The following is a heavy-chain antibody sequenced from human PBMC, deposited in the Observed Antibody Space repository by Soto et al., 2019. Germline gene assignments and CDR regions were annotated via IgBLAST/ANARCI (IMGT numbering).Heavy chain of an antibody. V-gene: IGHV4-59*08. CDR1: GGSISSYY. CDR2: IYYSGST. J-gene: IGHJ5*02. Sequence: SETLSLTCTVSGGSISSYYWSWIRQPPGKGLEWIGYIYYSGSTNYNPSLKSRVTISVDTSKNQFSLKLSSVTAADTAVYYCARPREMRGPAAKLWWFDPWGQGTLVTVSS. CDR3: ARPREMRGPAAKLWWFDP. D-gene: IGHD2-2*01.